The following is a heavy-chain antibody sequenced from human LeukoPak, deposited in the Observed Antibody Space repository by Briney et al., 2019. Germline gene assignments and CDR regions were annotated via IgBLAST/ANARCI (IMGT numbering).Heavy chain of an antibody. CDR1: GVIFSSYA. CDR3: AKVSSGWYFDY. V-gene: IGHV3-23*01. CDR2: IGDSGVNT. D-gene: IGHD6-19*01. Sequence: GGSLRLSCAASGVIFSSYAMSWVRQAPGKGLDWVSVIGDSGVNTDYADSVKGRFTISRDNSKNTLYLQMNSLRAEDTAVYYCAKVSSGWYFDYWGQGTLVTVSS. J-gene: IGHJ4*02.